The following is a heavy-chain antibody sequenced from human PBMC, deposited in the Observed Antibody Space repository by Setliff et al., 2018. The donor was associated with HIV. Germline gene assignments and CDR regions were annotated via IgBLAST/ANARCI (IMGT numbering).Heavy chain of an antibody. CDR1: GFTFSSHD. CDR3: ARRHCSSTNCYRGFDS. J-gene: IGHJ4*02. CDR2: ISGGGSNT. D-gene: IGHD2-2*01. V-gene: IGHV3-23*01. Sequence: PGGSLRLSCAASGFTFSSHDMSWVRQTPGKGLGRVSSISGGGSNTYYADSVKGRFTISRDNSKNTLFLQMNNLRVEDSAVYFCARRHCSSTNCYRGFDSWGQGTLVTVSS.